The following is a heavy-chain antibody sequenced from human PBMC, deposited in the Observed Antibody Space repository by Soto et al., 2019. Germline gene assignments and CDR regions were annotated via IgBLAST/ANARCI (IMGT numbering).Heavy chain of an antibody. CDR3: ARDRYCYDSSGYFFDY. CDR1: GYTFTSYG. CDR2: ISAYNGNT. Sequence: GASVKVSCKASGYTFTSYGISWVRQAPGQGLEWMGWISAYNGNTNYAQKLQGRVTMTTDTSTSTAYMELRSLRSDDTAVYYCARDRYCYDSSGYFFDYWGQGTLVTVSS. J-gene: IGHJ4*02. V-gene: IGHV1-18*04. D-gene: IGHD3-22*01.